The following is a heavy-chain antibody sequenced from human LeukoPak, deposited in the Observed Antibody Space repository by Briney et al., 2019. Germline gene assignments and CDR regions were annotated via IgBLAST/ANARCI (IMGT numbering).Heavy chain of an antibody. V-gene: IGHV4-59*08. CDR2: IYYSGST. D-gene: IGHD2-15*01. CDR3: ARQRVVVVAPPSGWFDP. J-gene: IGHJ5*02. Sequence: KPSETLSLTCIVSGGSISSYYWSWIRQPPGKGLEWIGYIYYSGSTNYNPSLKSRVTISVDTSKNQFSLKLSSVTAADTAVYYCARQRVVVVAPPSGWFDPWGQGTLVTVSS. CDR1: GGSISSYY.